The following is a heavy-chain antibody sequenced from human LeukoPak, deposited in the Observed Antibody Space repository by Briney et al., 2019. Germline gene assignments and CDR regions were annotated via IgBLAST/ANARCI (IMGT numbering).Heavy chain of an antibody. CDR2: ISPSGNSK. CDR3: VRDFLGESGAGGY. V-gene: IGHV3-21*01. Sequence: GGSLRLSCATSTFPFSRYPMNWARQAPGKGLEWVSSISPSGNSKYHADAVKGRFTISRDNAENSLYMQMNSLRAEDTGVYYCVRDFLGESGAGGYWGQGTLVTVSS. D-gene: IGHD3-10*01. CDR1: TFPFSRYP. J-gene: IGHJ4*02.